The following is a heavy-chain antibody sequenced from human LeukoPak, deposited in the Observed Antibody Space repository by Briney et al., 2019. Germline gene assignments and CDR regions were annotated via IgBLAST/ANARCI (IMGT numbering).Heavy chain of an antibody. J-gene: IGHJ1*01. Sequence: ASVKVSCKASGYTFTSYGISWVRQAPGQGLEWMGWISAYNGNTNYAQKLQGRVTMTTDTSTRTAYMELRSLRSDDTAVYYCARDQKQWLESQAEYFQHWGQGTLVTVSS. CDR1: GYTFTSYG. CDR2: ISAYNGNT. V-gene: IGHV1-18*01. D-gene: IGHD6-19*01. CDR3: ARDQKQWLESQAEYFQH.